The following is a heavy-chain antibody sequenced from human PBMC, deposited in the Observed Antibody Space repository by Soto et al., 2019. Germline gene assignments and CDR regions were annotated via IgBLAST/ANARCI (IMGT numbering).Heavy chain of an antibody. J-gene: IGHJ5*02. CDR1: GINFSSYW. CDR3: VRDYMARGRVSNWFDP. D-gene: IGHD3-10*01. Sequence: GGSLRLSCAASGINFSSYWMPRGRQAPRKGLVWVSRIKSDGSSTTYADSVKGRFTISRDNARETLYLQMNSRRAEDTPVYYCVRDYMARGRVSNWFDPWGQGTLLTVSS. V-gene: IGHV3-74*01. CDR2: IKSDGSST.